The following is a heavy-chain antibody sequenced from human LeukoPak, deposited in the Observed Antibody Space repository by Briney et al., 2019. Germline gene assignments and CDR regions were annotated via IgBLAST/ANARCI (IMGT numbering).Heavy chain of an antibody. CDR3: ARGLYS. Sequence: PSGTLSLTCAVYGGSFSGYYWSWIRQPPGKGLEWIGEINHSGSTNYNPSLKSRVTISVDTSKNQFSLKLSSVTAADTAVYYCARGLYSWGQGTLVTVSS. CDR2: INHSGST. J-gene: IGHJ4*02. CDR1: GGSFSGYY. D-gene: IGHD3-16*01. V-gene: IGHV4-34*01.